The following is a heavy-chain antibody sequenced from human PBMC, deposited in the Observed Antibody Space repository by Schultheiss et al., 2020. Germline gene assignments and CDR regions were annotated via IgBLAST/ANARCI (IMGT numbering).Heavy chain of an antibody. J-gene: IGHJ6*02. CDR1: GGSISSSSYY. V-gene: IGHV4-61*01. D-gene: IGHD3-10*01. Sequence: SETLSLTCTVSGGSISSSSYYWCWIRQPPGKGLEWIGYIYYSGSTNYNPSLKSRVTISVDTSKNQFSLKLSSVTAADTAVYYCAREKVGDLWFREWGVDYYYYGMDVWGQGTTVTVSS. CDR3: AREKVGDLWFREWGVDYYYYGMDV. CDR2: IYYSGST.